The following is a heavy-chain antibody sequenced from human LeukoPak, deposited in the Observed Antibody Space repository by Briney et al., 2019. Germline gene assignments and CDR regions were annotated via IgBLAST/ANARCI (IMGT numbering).Heavy chain of an antibody. Sequence: GASVKVSCKASGYTFTSYGISWVRQAPGQGLEWMGWISAYNGNTNYAQKLQGRVTMTTDTSTSTAYMELRSLRSDDTAVYYCAGAVSITMIVVVQDYWGQGTLVTVSS. D-gene: IGHD3-22*01. CDR1: GYTFTSYG. CDR3: AGAVSITMIVVVQDY. V-gene: IGHV1-18*01. J-gene: IGHJ4*02. CDR2: ISAYNGNT.